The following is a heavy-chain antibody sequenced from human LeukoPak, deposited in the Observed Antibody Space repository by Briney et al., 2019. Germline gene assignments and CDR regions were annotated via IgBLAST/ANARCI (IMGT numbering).Heavy chain of an antibody. Sequence: GGSLRLSCAASGFTFSNYALNWVRQAPGKGLDWVSSITAAGSFKYYADSVEGRFTISRDNAKNSLYLQMSSLTPEDTAVYYCARNYDVLTGYPYYFDHWGQGILVTVSS. J-gene: IGHJ4*02. CDR2: ITAAGSFK. CDR1: GFTFSNYA. D-gene: IGHD3-9*01. CDR3: ARNYDVLTGYPYYFDH. V-gene: IGHV3-21*01.